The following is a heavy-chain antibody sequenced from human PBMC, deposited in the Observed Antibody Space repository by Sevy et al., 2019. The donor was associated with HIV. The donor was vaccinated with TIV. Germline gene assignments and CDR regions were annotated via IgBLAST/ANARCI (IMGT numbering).Heavy chain of an antibody. V-gene: IGHV3-13*01. CDR3: ARATAMAYDFDY. J-gene: IGHJ4*02. CDR2: IGTAGDT. Sequence: GGSLRLSCAASGFTFSSYDMHWVRQATGKGLEWVSAIGTAGDTYYPGSVKGRFTISRENAKNSVYLQMNSLRAGDTAVYYCARATAMAYDFDYWGQGTLVTVSS. CDR1: GFTFSSYD. D-gene: IGHD5-18*01.